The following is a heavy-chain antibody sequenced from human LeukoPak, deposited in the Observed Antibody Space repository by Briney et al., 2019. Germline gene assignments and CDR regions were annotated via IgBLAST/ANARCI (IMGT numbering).Heavy chain of an antibody. CDR1: GFTYSSYW. J-gene: IGHJ4*02. V-gene: IGHV3-74*01. D-gene: IGHD3-22*01. CDR3: ARETYSYGSSGYYPVDY. Sequence: GGSLRLSCAASGFTYSSYWMHWVHQAPGKGLVWVSRIDSDGGTTTYADSVKGRFTISRDNAKNTLYLQMNSLRAEDTAVYYCARETYSYGSSGYYPVDYWGQGTLVTVSS. CDR2: IDSDGGTT.